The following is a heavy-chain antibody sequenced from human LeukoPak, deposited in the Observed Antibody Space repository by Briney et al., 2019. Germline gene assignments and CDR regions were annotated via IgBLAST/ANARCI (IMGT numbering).Heavy chain of an antibody. CDR3: AKGLYGSGSYPDY. CDR2: ISWNSGFI. D-gene: IGHD3-10*01. V-gene: IGHV3-9*03. J-gene: IGHJ4*02. CDR1: DFTFSTYA. Sequence: GGSLRLSCAASDFTFSTYAMHWVRQAPGKGLEWVSGISWNSGFIGYADSVKGRFTISRDNAKNSLYLQMNSLRAEDMALYYCAKGLYGSGSYPDYWGQGTLVTVSS.